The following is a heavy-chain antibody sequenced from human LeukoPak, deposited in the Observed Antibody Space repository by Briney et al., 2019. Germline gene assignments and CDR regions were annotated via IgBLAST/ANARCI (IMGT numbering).Heavy chain of an antibody. J-gene: IGHJ4*02. CDR3: IRRGSFDY. Sequence: ASVKVSCKASGYTFTNYDIHWVRQGTGQGLEWMGWMSPATRDKGFAQKFQGRITLTRDTSITTAYMELRGLRSEDTAVYYCIRRGSFDYWGQGALVTVSS. D-gene: IGHD1-1*01. CDR2: MSPATRDK. V-gene: IGHV1-8*01. CDR1: GYTFTNYD.